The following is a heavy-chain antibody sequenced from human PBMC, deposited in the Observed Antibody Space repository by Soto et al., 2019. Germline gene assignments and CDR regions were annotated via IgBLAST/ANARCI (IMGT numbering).Heavy chain of an antibody. Sequence: QVQLVQSGAEVKKPGSSVKVSCKASGGTFSSYAISWVRQAPGQGIEWMGGIIPIFGTANYAQKFQGRVTITADESTSTAYMELSSLRSEDTAVYYCARRAGIVVVPAAYGQGAFDIWGQGTMVTVSS. CDR3: ARRAGIVVVPAAYGQGAFDI. V-gene: IGHV1-69*01. D-gene: IGHD2-2*01. CDR2: IIPIFGTA. J-gene: IGHJ3*02. CDR1: GGTFSSYA.